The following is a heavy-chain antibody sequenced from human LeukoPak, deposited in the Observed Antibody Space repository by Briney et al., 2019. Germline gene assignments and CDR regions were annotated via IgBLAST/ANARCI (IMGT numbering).Heavy chain of an antibody. CDR2: ISGSGGST. J-gene: IGHJ4*02. Sequence: EGSLRLSCAASGFTFSSYAMSWVRQAPGKGLEWVSAISGSGGSTYYADSVKGRFTISRDNSKNTLYLQMNSLRAEDTAVYYCAKAKKYCSGGSCYYFDYWGQGTLVTVSS. CDR3: AKAKKYCSGGSCYYFDY. CDR1: GFTFSSYA. V-gene: IGHV3-23*01. D-gene: IGHD2-15*01.